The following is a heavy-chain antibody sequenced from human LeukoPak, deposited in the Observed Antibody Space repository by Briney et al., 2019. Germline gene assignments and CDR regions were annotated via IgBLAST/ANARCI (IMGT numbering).Heavy chain of an antibody. Sequence: PGGSLRLSCAASGFTFSIYSMNWVCQAPGKGLEWVSSITSSSSHTFYADSVKGRFTISRDNAKNSLYLQMNSLRAEDTAVYYCACGYYLRGYFQHWGQGTLVTVSS. D-gene: IGHD1-26*01. J-gene: IGHJ1*01. CDR3: ACGYYLRGYFQH. V-gene: IGHV3-21*01. CDR2: ITSSSSHT. CDR1: GFTFSIYS.